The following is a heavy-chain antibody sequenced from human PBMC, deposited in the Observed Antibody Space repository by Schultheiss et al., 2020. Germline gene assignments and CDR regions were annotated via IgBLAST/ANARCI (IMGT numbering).Heavy chain of an antibody. CDR2: ISSSGSTI. J-gene: IGHJ6*02. D-gene: IGHD4-17*01. Sequence: GESLKISCAASGFTFSDYYMSWIRQAPGKGLEWVSYISSSGSTIYYADSVKGRFTISRDNAKNSLYLQMNSLRAEDTAVYYCAREDGDQAYGMDVWGQGTTVTVSS. CDR3: AREDGDQAYGMDV. CDR1: GFTFSDYY. V-gene: IGHV3-11*01.